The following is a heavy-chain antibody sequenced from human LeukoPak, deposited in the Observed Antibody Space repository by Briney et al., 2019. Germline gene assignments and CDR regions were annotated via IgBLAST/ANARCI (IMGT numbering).Heavy chain of an antibody. J-gene: IGHJ4*02. CDR1: GFTFSSSW. CDR2: INSDGSTT. D-gene: IGHD6-19*01. V-gene: IGHV3-74*01. CDR3: ARGYTSGWYYFDY. Sequence: GGSLRLSCAASGFTFSSSWMHWVRQAPGKGLVWVSRINSDGSTTSYADSVKGRFTISRDNAKNTLYLQMNSLRAEDTAVYYCARGYTSGWYYFDYWGQGTLVTVSS.